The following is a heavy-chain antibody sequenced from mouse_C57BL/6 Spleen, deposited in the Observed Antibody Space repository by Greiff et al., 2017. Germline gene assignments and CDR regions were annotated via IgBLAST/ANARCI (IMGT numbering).Heavy chain of an antibody. CDR3: TTGYSNYDY. Sequence: QVQLQQSGAELVRPGASVTLSCKASGYTFTDYEMHWVKQTPVHGLEWIGAIDPETGGTAYNQKFKGKAILTADKSSSTAYMELRSLTSEDSAVYYCTTGYSNYDYWGQGTTLTVSS. V-gene: IGHV1-15*01. CDR1: GYTFTDYE. D-gene: IGHD2-5*01. CDR2: IDPETGGT. J-gene: IGHJ2*01.